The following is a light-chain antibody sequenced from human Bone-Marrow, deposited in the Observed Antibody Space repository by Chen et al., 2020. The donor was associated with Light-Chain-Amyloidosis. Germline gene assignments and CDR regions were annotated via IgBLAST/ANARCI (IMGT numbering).Light chain of an antibody. V-gene: IGKV3-11*01. CDR2: DAS. J-gene: IGKJ1*01. CDR3: QQRSNWPWT. CDR1: QSVSSY. Sequence: EIVLTQSPATLSLSPGERATLSCRASQSVSSYLAWYQQKPGQAPRLLIYDASNRATGIPARFSGSGCGTDFTLTISSLEPGDFAVYYGQQRSNWPWTFGQGTKVEIK.